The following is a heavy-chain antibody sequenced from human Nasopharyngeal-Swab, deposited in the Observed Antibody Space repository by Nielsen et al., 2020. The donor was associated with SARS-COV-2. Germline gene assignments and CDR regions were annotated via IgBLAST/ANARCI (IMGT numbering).Heavy chain of an antibody. J-gene: IGHJ3*02. Sequence: SETLSLTCTVSGGSISSSSYYWGWIRQPPGMGLEWIGSIYYSGSTNYNPSLKSRVTISVDTSKNQLSLKLSSVTAADTAVYYCARENVLRYFDWLLNDAFDIWGQGTMVTVSS. CDR1: GGSISSSSYY. V-gene: IGHV4-39*07. CDR3: ARENVLRYFDWLLNDAFDI. D-gene: IGHD3-9*01. CDR2: IYYSGST.